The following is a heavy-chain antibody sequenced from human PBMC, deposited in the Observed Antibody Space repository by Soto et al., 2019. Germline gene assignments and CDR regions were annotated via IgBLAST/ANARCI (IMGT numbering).Heavy chain of an antibody. CDR2: ISTYSGDT. CDR3: ARNHGPTTSENWFEP. CDR1: GYTFFTYD. Sequence: QVHLVQSGVEVKTPGASVKVSCQASGYTFFTYDISWVRQAPGQGLEWMGWISTYSGDTKYAQKFQGRVTMTTGTSTTTAYLELGSLRSDDTAVYYCARNHGPTTSENWFEPWGQGTLVTVSS. D-gene: IGHD5-12*01. J-gene: IGHJ5*02. V-gene: IGHV1-18*01.